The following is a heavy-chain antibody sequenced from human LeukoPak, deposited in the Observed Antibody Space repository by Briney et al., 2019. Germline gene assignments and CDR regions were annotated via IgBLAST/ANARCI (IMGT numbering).Heavy chain of an antibody. V-gene: IGHV4-34*01. D-gene: IGHD3-10*01. CDR1: GGSFSGYY. CDR3: AREGVRRFGELGGFDY. Sequence: MASETLSLTCAVYGGSFSGYYWSWIRQPPGKGLEWIGEINHSGSTNYNPSLKSRVTISVDTSKNQFSLKLSSVTAADTAVYYCAREGVRRFGELGGFDYWGQGTLVTVSS. J-gene: IGHJ4*02. CDR2: INHSGST.